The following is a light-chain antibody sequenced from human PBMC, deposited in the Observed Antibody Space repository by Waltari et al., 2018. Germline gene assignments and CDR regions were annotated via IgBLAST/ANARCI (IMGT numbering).Light chain of an antibody. Sequence: EIVLTQSPGTLSLSPGERATLSCRASQSVGKYLAWYQQRPGQAPRLRLYHASNRATGIPDRFSGSGSGTDFSLTISRLEPEDFAVYYCQKYESLPATFGQGTTVEIK. J-gene: IGKJ1*01. CDR1: QSVGKY. V-gene: IGKV3-20*01. CDR3: QKYESLPAT. CDR2: HAS.